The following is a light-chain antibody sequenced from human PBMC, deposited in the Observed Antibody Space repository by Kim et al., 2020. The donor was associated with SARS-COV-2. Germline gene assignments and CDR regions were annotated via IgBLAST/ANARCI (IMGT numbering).Light chain of an antibody. Sequence: ALGQKVRITCQGDGLSTYYASWYQQKPGQAPILVIYGKNNRPSGIPDRFSASTSGNTGSLTITGAQAEDEADYYCNSRDSSGNHLVFGGGTQLTVL. J-gene: IGLJ3*02. CDR2: GKN. CDR3: NSRDSSGNHLV. CDR1: GLSTYY. V-gene: IGLV3-19*01.